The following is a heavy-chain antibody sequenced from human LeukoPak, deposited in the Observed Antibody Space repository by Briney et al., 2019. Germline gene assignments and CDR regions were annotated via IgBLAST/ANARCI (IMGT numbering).Heavy chain of an antibody. CDR2: IYHSGGT. J-gene: IGHJ5*02. V-gene: IGHV4-30-4*01. CDR3: ARGPIGGVVLGTALGYFDP. D-gene: IGHD2-21*02. Sequence: PSETLSLTCSAYGGSISSGDYYWSWVRQPPGKGLEWIGYIYHSGGTYSSPPLRSRVSISVDRYKNQFFLNLWSATDADTAVYYCARGPIGGVVLGTALGYFDPWGQGTLVTVSS. CDR1: GGSISSGDYY.